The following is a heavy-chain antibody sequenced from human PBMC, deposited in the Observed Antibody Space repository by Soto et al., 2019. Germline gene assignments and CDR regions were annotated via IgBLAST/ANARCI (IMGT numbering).Heavy chain of an antibody. Sequence: QVQLQESGPGLEKPSETLSLNCSVSGGSISGHYWSWVRQTPGKGLEWIGYIYYRGSTNYNPSLKSRVPLAVDTSKHHFSLRLTSVTAADTAVYYCARGPYYDLIWNYYYMDVWGKGTTVTVSS. CDR3: ARGPYYDLIWNYYYMDV. V-gene: IGHV4-59*08. CDR2: IYYRGST. J-gene: IGHJ6*03. CDR1: GGSISGHY. D-gene: IGHD3-16*01.